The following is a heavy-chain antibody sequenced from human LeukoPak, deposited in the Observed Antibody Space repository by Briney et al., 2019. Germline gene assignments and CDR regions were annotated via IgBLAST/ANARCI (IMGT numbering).Heavy chain of an antibody. Sequence: SETLSLTCTVSGASITTSSYYWAWLRQSPGKGLEWIRSIYHSGSTYYSGSTYYNPSLRRRVSLSVDTSKHQFSLRLTSMTAADTAVYFCATARTVVVTPGKEDGFDIWGHGTMVTVSS. CDR3: ATARTVVVTPGKEDGFDI. V-gene: IGHV4-39*02. CDR1: GASITTSSYY. D-gene: IGHD2-21*02. J-gene: IGHJ3*02. CDR2: IYHSGSTYYSGST.